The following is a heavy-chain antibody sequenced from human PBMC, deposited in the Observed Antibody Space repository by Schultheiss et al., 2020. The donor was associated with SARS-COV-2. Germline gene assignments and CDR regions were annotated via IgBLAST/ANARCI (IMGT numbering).Heavy chain of an antibody. CDR3: ARGRRNIVVVVAATLCY. D-gene: IGHD2-15*01. CDR2: IYYSGST. Sequence: SETLSLTCTVSGGSVSSGSYYWSWIRQPPGKGLEWIGYIYYSGSTNYNPSLKSRVTISVDTSKNQFSLKLSSVTAADTAVYYCARGRRNIVVVVAATLCYWGQGTLVTVSS. V-gene: IGHV4-61*01. CDR1: GGSVSSGSYY. J-gene: IGHJ4*02.